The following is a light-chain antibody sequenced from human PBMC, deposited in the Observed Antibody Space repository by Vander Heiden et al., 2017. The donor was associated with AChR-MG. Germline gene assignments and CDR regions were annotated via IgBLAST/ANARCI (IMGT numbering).Light chain of an antibody. J-gene: IGKJ5*01. CDR2: WAS. CDR3: QQDDTTPIT. V-gene: IGKV4-1*01. CDR1: QSMLYSSNNKNY. Sequence: DIVMTQSPDSLAVSLGERATINCKSSQSMLYSSNNKNYLAWYQQKPGQPPKLLIYWASTRESGVPARFSGRGSGTDFALTIDSLQAEDVAIYYCQQDDTTPITFGQGTRLEIK.